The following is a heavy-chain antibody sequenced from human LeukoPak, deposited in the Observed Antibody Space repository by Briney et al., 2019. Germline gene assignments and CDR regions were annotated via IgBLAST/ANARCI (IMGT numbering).Heavy chain of an antibody. V-gene: IGHV4-31*03. CDR2: IYFSGST. CDR1: GGSISSGDYS. Sequence: SETLSLTCTVSGGSISSGDYSWNWVRQHPGKGLEWIGHIYFSGSTFYNPSLKSRVTISLDTSKNQFSLKLRSVTAADTAVYYCTRAETYWGQGTLVTVSS. J-gene: IGHJ4*02. CDR3: TRAETY.